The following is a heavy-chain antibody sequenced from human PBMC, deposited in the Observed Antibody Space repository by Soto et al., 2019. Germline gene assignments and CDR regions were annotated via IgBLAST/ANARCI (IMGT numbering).Heavy chain of an antibody. J-gene: IGHJ4*02. CDR1: GFTFSNYA. V-gene: IGHV3-23*01. D-gene: IGHD1-26*01. Sequence: PGGSLRLSCAASGFTFSNYAMGWVRQAPGKGLEWVSTITSGGTTYYADSVKGRFTISRDNSKNTVDLQMNSLRADDTAVYYCAKERLGRGFDYWGQGTLVTVSS. CDR3: AKERLGRGFDY. CDR2: ITSGGTT.